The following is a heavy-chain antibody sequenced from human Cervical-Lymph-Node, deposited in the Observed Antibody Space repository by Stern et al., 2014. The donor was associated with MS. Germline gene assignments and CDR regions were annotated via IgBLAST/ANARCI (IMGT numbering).Heavy chain of an antibody. Sequence: QVQLVESGPGLVKPSQTLSLTCTVSGGSISSGSYYWSWIRQPAGKGLEWIGRIYTSGSTNYNPSLTSRVTISVDTPKTQFSRKLSSVTAADTAVYYCAHSGTDFDLWGRGTLVTVSS. CDR2: IYTSGST. J-gene: IGHJ2*01. CDR3: AHSGTDFDL. CDR1: GGSISSGSYY. V-gene: IGHV4-61*02. D-gene: IGHD1-26*01.